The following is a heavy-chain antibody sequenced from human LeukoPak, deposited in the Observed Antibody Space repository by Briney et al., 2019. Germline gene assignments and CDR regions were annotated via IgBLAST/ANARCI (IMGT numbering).Heavy chain of an antibody. CDR3: ARVVAAAGNNWFDP. CDR2: IHDSGST. D-gene: IGHD6-13*01. Sequence: PSETLSLTCTVSGDSISSGDYYWSWIRQPAGKGLEWIAYIHDSGSTYNNPSLKSRLSISIDTSKNQFSLKLNSVTAADTAVYYCARVVAAAGNNWFDPWGQGTLVTVSS. V-gene: IGHV4-61*10. CDR1: GDSISSGDYY. J-gene: IGHJ5*02.